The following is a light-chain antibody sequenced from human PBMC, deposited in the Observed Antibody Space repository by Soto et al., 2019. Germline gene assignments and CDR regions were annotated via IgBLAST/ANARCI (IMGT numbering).Light chain of an antibody. CDR1: QTISSTY. J-gene: IGKJ1*01. CDR2: GAS. Sequence: EIVLTQSPGTLSLSPGERATLSCRASQTISSTYLAWCRQRPGQAPRLLIYGASSRATGIPDRFSASGSGTDFTLTISRLEPEDFAVYYCQQYGSSGTFGQGTKVDIK. CDR3: QQYGSSGT. V-gene: IGKV3-20*01.